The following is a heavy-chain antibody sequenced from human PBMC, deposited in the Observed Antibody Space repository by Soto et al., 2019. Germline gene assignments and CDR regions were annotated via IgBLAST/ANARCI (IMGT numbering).Heavy chain of an antibody. V-gene: IGHV3-48*01. CDR2: ISSSSSTI. J-gene: IGHJ4*02. D-gene: IGHD5-18*01. Sequence: GXSLRLSCAASGFTFGSYSMNWVRQAPGKGLEWVSYISSSSSTIYYADSVEGRFTISRDNAKNSLDLQMNSLRAEDTAVYYCAKDGGYSYGPYDYWGQGTLVTVSS. CDR1: GFTFGSYS. CDR3: AKDGGYSYGPYDY.